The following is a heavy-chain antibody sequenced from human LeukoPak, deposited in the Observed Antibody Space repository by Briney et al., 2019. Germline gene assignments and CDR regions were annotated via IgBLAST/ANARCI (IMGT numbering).Heavy chain of an antibody. CDR2: FDPEGGET. J-gene: IGHJ4*02. CDR1: EFTLTELS. V-gene: IGHV1-24*01. CDR3: ATDLGDDVVVPADSVRVDY. D-gene: IGHD2-2*01. Sequence: ASVKVSCKVSEFTLTELSMHWVRQAPGKGLEWMGGFDPEGGETIYAQKFQGRVTMTEDTSTDTAYMELSRLRSEDTAVYFCATDLGDDVVVPADSVRVDYWGQGTLVTVSS.